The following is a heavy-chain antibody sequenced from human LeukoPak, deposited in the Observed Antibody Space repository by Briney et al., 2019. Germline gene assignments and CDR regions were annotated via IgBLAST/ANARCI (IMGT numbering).Heavy chain of an antibody. CDR2: IYYSGST. Sequence: SETLSLTCTVSGGSIISYYWSWIRQPPGKGLEWIGYIYYSGSTNYNPSLKSRATISVDTSKNQFSLKLSSVTAADTAVYYCASLLSGWGQGTLVTVSS. V-gene: IGHV4-59*01. CDR1: GGSIISYY. J-gene: IGHJ4*02. D-gene: IGHD6-25*01. CDR3: ASLLSG.